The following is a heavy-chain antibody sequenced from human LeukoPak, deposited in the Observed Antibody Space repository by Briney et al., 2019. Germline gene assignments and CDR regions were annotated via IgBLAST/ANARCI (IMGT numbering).Heavy chain of an antibody. CDR1: GFTFSSYA. CDR3: AQDQRGGVLRSY. D-gene: IGHD4/OR15-4a*01. V-gene: IGHV3-23*01. Sequence: PGGSLRLSCAASGFTFSSYAMNWVRQAPGKGLEWVSTISGRGDYTYYADSVRGRFTISRDNSKNTLYLQMNSLRAEDTAVYYCAQDQRGGVLRSYWGQGTLVTVSS. CDR2: ISGRGDYT. J-gene: IGHJ4*02.